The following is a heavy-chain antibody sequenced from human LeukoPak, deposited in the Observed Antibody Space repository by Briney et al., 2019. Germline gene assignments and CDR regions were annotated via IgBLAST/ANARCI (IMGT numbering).Heavy chain of an antibody. D-gene: IGHD6-6*01. Sequence: SETLSHTCTVSGGSISSYYWSWIRQPPGKGLEWIGYIYYSGSTNYNPSLKSRVTISVDTSKNQFSLKLSSVTAADTAVYYCASSKYSTLMDVWGQGTTVTVSS. V-gene: IGHV4-59*01. CDR1: GGSISSYY. CDR2: IYYSGST. J-gene: IGHJ6*02. CDR3: ASSKYSTLMDV.